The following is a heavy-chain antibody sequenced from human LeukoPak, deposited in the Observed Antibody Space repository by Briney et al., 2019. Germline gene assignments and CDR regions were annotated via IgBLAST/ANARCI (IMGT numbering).Heavy chain of an antibody. CDR1: RYTFTNYY. CDR3: ASVPSGTYLLDS. V-gene: IGHV1-46*01. CDR2: INPSGGST. J-gene: IGHJ4*02. D-gene: IGHD1-26*01. Sequence: ASVKVSCKAPRYTFTNYYIHWVRQAPGQGLEWMGIINPSGGSTSYAQNFQGRVTMTRDTSTSTVYMELSSLRSEDTAVYFCASVPSGTYLLDSWGQGTLVTVSS.